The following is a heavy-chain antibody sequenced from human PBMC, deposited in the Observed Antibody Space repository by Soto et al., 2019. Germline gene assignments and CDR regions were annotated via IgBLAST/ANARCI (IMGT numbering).Heavy chain of an antibody. Sequence: QVQLVESGGGVVQPGRSLRLSCAASGFTFSSYGMHWVRQAPGKGLEWVAVISYDGINKYYGDSVKGRFTISRDNSKNTVYLQVDSLRTEDTAVYYCAMDARIAVTKGALPNRVDPWGQGTLVTVSS. CDR3: AMDARIAVTKGALPNRVDP. V-gene: IGHV3-30*03. J-gene: IGHJ5*02. CDR2: ISYDGINK. D-gene: IGHD6-19*01. CDR1: GFTFSSYG.